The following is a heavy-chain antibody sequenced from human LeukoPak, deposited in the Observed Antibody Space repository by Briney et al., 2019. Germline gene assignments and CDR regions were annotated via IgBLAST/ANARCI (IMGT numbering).Heavy chain of an antibody. CDR1: GGSFEHYF. D-gene: IGHD3-10*01. CDR3: ASHRRSHGSEY. Sequence: SETLSLTCTVPGGSFEHYFWSWIRQPPGKGLEWIGYVYYSGSTDYSPSLKSRLTISADTSKNQFSLKLSSVTAADTAVYYCASHRRSHGSEYWGQGTLVTVSS. J-gene: IGHJ4*02. V-gene: IGHV4-59*01. CDR2: VYYSGST.